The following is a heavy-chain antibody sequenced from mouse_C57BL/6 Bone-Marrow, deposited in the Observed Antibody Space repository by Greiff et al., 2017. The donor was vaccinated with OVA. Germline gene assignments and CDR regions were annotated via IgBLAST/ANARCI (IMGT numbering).Heavy chain of an antibody. J-gene: IGHJ3*01. CDR1: GFSFNTYA. CDR3: VRHGGESWFAY. D-gene: IGHD2-13*01. Sequence: DVKLVESGGGLVQPKGSLKLSCAASGFSFNTYAMNWVRQAPGKGLEWVARIRSKSNNYATYYADSVKDRFTISRDDSESMLYLQMNNLKTEDTAMYYCVRHGGESWFAYWGQGTLVTVSA. V-gene: IGHV10-1*01. CDR2: IRSKSNNYAT.